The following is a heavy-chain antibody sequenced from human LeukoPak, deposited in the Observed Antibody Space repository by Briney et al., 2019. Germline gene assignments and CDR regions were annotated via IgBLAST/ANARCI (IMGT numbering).Heavy chain of an antibody. CDR3: ARVGGYSTASYSDY. V-gene: IGHV3-7*01. Sequence: GGSLRLSCAASGFTFSSYWMSWVRQAPGKGLEWVANIKQDGSEKYYVDSVKGRFTISRDNAKNSLYLQMNSLRAEDTAVYYCARVGGYSTASYSDYWGQGTLVTVSS. D-gene: IGHD3-22*01. CDR1: GFTFSSYW. J-gene: IGHJ4*02. CDR2: IKQDGSEK.